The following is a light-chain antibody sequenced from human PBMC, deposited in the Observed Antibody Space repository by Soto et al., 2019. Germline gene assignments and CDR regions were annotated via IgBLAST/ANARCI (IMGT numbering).Light chain of an antibody. Sequence: DIAMTQSPDSLAVSLGERATINCKSSQSVLYSSNNKNYLAWYQQKPGHPPKLLIYWASIRESGVPDRFSGSGSGTDFTLTISSLQAEDVAVYYCHQYYTTPWAFGQGTKVDIK. V-gene: IGKV4-1*01. CDR2: WAS. CDR1: QSVLYSSNNKNY. J-gene: IGKJ1*01. CDR3: HQYYTTPWA.